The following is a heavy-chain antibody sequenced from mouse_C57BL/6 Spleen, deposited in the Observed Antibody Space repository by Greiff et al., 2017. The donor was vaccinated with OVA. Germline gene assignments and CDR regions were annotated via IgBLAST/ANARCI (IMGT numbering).Heavy chain of an antibody. CDR3: ARSMRYFDD. D-gene: IGHD2-3*01. J-gene: IGHJ1*03. CDR2: IDPGGGDT. V-gene: IGHV14-2*01. CDR1: GFTFKDYS. Sequence: VQLQQSGAELVKPGASVKLSCTASGFTFKDYSMHWVKQRPEQGLEWIGRIDPGGGDTKYAPKFKGKATITADTSSNTPYLQLSSLTSEDTDVYYCARSMRYFDDWGTGTTVTVSS.